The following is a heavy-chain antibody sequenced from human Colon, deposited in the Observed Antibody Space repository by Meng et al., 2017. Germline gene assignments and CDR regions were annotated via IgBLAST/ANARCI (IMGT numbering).Heavy chain of an antibody. CDR3: ARGIPQRHNPLDY. V-gene: IGHV3-30*03. CDR2: ISDDGSNK. J-gene: IGHJ4*02. CDR1: GGSISSSN. Sequence: QVELQESGPGLVKPSGTLSLTCAVSGGSISSSNWWSWVRQPPGKGLEWMAVISDDGSNKDYADSVEGRFTISRDNSKNTLYLQLNSLRPEDTAVYYCARGIPQRHNPLDYWGQGTLVTVSS. D-gene: IGHD2-21*01.